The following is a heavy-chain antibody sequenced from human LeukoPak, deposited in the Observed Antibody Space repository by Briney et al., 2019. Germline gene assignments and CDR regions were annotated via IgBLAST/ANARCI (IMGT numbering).Heavy chain of an antibody. J-gene: IGHJ4*02. D-gene: IGHD5-12*01. V-gene: IGHV3-74*01. Sequence: GGSLRLSCAASGSTFSTYWMHWVRQAPGKGLVWVSRISGDGSVTTYADSVKGRFTISRDNAKNTLFLQMNSLRAEDTAVYYCATVGGYGSHFDYWGQGTLVTVSS. CDR3: ATVGGYGSHFDY. CDR2: ISGDGSVT. CDR1: GSTFSTYW.